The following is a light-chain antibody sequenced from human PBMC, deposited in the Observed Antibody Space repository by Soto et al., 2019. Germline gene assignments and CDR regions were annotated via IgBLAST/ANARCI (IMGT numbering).Light chain of an antibody. V-gene: IGKV3-20*01. Sequence: EIVLTQSPGTLSLSPGERATLSCRASQSVSNSYLAWYQQKPGQTPRLLIYGASRRATGIPDRFSGSGSGTYFSLIISRLEPEDFAVYYFQLYGTSSITFGQGTRLEIQ. CDR3: QLYGTSSIT. CDR1: QSVSNSY. CDR2: GAS. J-gene: IGKJ5*01.